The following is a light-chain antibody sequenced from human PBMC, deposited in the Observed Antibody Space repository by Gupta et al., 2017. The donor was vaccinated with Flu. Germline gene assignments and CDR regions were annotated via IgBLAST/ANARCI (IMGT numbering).Light chain of an antibody. Sequence: EIVLTQSPGALSLSPGERATLSCRASQSVSDNYLAWYQHKPGQAPRLLIYGASNRATGVPDRFSGSGSGTDFTLNINRLEPEDFAVYYCQQYDGSPRTFGQGTKVEIK. V-gene: IGKV3-20*01. J-gene: IGKJ1*01. CDR1: QSVSDNY. CDR3: QQYDGSPRT. CDR2: GAS.